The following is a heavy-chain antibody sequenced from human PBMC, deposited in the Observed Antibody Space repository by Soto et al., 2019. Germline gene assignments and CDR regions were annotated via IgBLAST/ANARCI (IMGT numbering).Heavy chain of an antibody. CDR1: GYTLTELS. D-gene: IGHD1-7*01. CDR2: FDPEDGET. J-gene: IGHJ3*02. Sequence: ASVKVSCKVSGYTLTELSMHWVRQAPGKGLEWMGGFDPEDGETIYPQKFQGRVTMTEDTSTDTAYMELSSLRSEDTAVYYCATDLSTRNWNYAFDIWGQGTMVTVSS. CDR3: ATDLSTRNWNYAFDI. V-gene: IGHV1-24*01.